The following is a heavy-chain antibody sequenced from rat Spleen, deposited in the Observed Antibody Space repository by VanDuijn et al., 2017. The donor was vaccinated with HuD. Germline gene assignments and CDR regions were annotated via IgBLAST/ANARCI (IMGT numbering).Heavy chain of an antibody. Sequence: EVQLVESGGGLVQPGRSLKLSCAASGFTFSSFAMAWVRQAPKKGLEWVATITSGGSNTYYPDSVKGRFTISRDNAKSTLYLQMDSLRSEDTATYYCAKGPGYDYWGQGASVTVSS. D-gene: IGHD4-3*01. J-gene: IGHJ4*01. CDR2: ITSGGSNT. CDR3: AKGPGYDY. V-gene: IGHV5-25*01. CDR1: GFTFSSFA.